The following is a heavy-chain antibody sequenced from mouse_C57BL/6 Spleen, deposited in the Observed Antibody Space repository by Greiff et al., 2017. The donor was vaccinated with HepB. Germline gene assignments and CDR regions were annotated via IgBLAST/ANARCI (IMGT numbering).Heavy chain of an antibody. D-gene: IGHD1-1*01. J-gene: IGHJ3*01. CDR3: SRGSFITTVEAWFAY. Sequence: VQLQQPGAELVKPGASVKLSCKASGYTFTSYWMHWVKQRPGRGLEWIGRIDPNSGGTKYNEKFKSKATLTVDKPSSTAYMQLSSLTSEDSAVYYCSRGSFITTVEAWFAYWGQGTLVTVSA. CDR1: GYTFTSYW. CDR2: IDPNSGGT. V-gene: IGHV1-72*01.